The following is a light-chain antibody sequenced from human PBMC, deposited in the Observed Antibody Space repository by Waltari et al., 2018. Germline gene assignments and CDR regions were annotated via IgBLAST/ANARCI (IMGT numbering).Light chain of an antibody. J-gene: IGKJ4*01. CDR3: QQYANLPLT. Sequence: DIQMTQSPSSLSASVGDRVTITCQASQDITIKLNWFQQKPGKPPQVLIFDASNSQAAVPSRFSGRGYGTNFAFTITSLQPEDVGTYYCQQYANLPLTFGGGTRGEIK. CDR2: DAS. CDR1: QDITIK. V-gene: IGKV1-33*01.